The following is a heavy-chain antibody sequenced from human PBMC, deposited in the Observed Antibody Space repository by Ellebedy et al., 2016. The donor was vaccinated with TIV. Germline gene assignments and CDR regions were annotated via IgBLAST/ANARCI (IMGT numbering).Heavy chain of an antibody. CDR2: IYYRGSA. Sequence: MPSETLSLTCTVSGGSISNRDYYWNWIRQPPGKGLEWIGSIYYRGSAYYNPSLKSRVTVSVDTSKNQFSLNLSSVTAADTAVYYCARDPALPKGRFDPWGQGTLVTVSS. CDR1: GGSISNRDYY. V-gene: IGHV4-39*07. J-gene: IGHJ5*02. CDR3: ARDPALPKGRFDP.